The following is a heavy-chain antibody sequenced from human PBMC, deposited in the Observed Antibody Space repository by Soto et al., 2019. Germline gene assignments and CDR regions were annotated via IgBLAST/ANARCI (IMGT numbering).Heavy chain of an antibody. Sequence: ASVKVSCKASGGTFSSYTISWVRQAPGQGLEWMGRINPSGGSTSYAQKFQGRVTMTRDTSTSTVYMELSSLRSEDTAVYYCASSYYDFWSGYYNNWFDPWGQGTLVTVSS. CDR1: GGTFSSYT. D-gene: IGHD3-3*01. CDR2: INPSGGST. J-gene: IGHJ5*02. V-gene: IGHV1-46*03. CDR3: ASSYYDFWSGYYNNWFDP.